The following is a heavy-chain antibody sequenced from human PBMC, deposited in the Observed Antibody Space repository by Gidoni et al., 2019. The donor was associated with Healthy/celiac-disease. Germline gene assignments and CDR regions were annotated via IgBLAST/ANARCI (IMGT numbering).Heavy chain of an antibody. CDR2: IIPIFGTA. CDR3: ARDWGYCSSTSCSDYYYGMDV. V-gene: IGHV1-69*06. J-gene: IGHJ6*02. Sequence: QVQLVQPGAEVKKPGSSVKVSCKASGCTFSSYALNWVRQAPGQGLEWMGGIIPIFGTANDAQRFQGRVTITADKSTSTAYMELSSLRSEDTAVYYCARDWGYCSSTSCSDYYYGMDVWGQGTTVTVSS. D-gene: IGHD2-2*01. CDR1: GCTFSSYA.